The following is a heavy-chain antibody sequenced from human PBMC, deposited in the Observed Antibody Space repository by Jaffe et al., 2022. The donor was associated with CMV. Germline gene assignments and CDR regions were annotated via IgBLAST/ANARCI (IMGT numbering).Heavy chain of an antibody. V-gene: IGHV4-39*01. CDR1: GGSISSSSYY. Sequence: QLQLQESGPGLVKPSETLSLTCTVSGGSISSSSYYWGWIRQPPGKGLEWIGSIYYSGSTYYNPSLKSRVTISVDTSKNQFSLKLSSVTAADTAVYYCARQFSLNVGDGYNWVYFDYWGQGTLVTVSS. CDR3: ARQFSLNVGDGYNWVYFDY. J-gene: IGHJ4*02. D-gene: IGHD5-12*01. CDR2: IYYSGST.